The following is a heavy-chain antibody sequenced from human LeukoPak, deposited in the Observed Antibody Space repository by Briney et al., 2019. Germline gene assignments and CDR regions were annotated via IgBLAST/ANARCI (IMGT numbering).Heavy chain of an antibody. D-gene: IGHD7-27*01. CDR1: GFAFSSYS. CDR3: ARDLNWGAGALDI. Sequence: GESLRLSCAASGFAFSSYSMSWVRQAPGKGLEWVSSINVSPAYISYADSVKGRFTISRDNAKNSLYLQMNSLRAEDTAVYFCARDLNWGAGALDIWGQGTMVTVSS. J-gene: IGHJ3*02. V-gene: IGHV3-21*01. CDR2: INVSPAYI.